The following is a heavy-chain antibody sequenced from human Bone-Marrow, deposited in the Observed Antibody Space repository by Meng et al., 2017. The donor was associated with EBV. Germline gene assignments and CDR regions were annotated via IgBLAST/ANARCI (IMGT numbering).Heavy chain of an antibody. CDR3: AISRIVGATGSWFDP. Sequence: QAQLVQYGAEGKKPGASVKVSCKASGYTFTSYYMHWVRQAPGQGLEWMGIINPSGGSTSYAQKFQGRVTMTRDTSTSTVYMELSSLRSEDTAVYYCAISRIVGATGSWFDPWGQGTLVTVAS. CDR1: GYTFTSYY. J-gene: IGHJ5*02. V-gene: IGHV1-46*01. CDR2: INPSGGST. D-gene: IGHD1-26*01.